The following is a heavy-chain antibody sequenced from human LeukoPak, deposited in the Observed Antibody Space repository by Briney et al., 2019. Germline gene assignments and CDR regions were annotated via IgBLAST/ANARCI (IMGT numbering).Heavy chain of an antibody. CDR1: GGSISSSSYY. CDR2: IYYSGST. V-gene: IGHV4-39*07. D-gene: IGHD3-10*01. J-gene: IGHJ5*02. Sequence: PSETLSLTCTVSGGSISSSSYYWGWIRQPPGKGLEWIGSIYYSGSTYYNPSLKSRVTISVDTSKNQFSLKLTSVTAADTAVYYCARGNDYYGSSDWFDPWGQGTLVTVSS. CDR3: ARGNDYYGSSDWFDP.